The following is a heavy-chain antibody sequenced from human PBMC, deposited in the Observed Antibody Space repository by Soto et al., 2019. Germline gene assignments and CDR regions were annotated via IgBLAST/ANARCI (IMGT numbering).Heavy chain of an antibody. CDR2: TCYRSKWYN. J-gene: IGHJ6*02. Sequence: SQTLSLTRAISGDSVSTNSAAWNLIRQFPSRGLEWLGRTCYRSKWYNDYAVSVKSRITINPDTSKNQYSLQLNSVTPEDTAVYYCAREAWNTNYYYYGMDVWGQGTTGTVSS. V-gene: IGHV6-1*01. CDR3: AREAWNTNYYYYGMDV. D-gene: IGHD1-1*01. CDR1: GDSVSTNSAA.